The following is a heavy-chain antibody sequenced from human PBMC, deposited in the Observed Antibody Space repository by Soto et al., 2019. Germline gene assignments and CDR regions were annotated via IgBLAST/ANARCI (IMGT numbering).Heavy chain of an antibody. CDR1: GFTFSSYG. J-gene: IGHJ4*02. V-gene: IGHV3-33*01. CDR3: ARERGQIDY. Sequence: QVQLVESEGGVVQPGRSLRLSCAASGFTFSSYGMQWVRQAPGKGLEWVAVIWHDGSNQYYADSVKGRFTISRDNSNNTLYLQLNSLRAEDTAVYYCARERGQIDYWGQGTLVTVSS. CDR2: IWHDGSNQ.